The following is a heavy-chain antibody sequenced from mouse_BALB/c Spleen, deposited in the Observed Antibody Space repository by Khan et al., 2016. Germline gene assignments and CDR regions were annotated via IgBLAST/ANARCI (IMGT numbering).Heavy chain of an antibody. J-gene: IGHJ1*01. V-gene: IGHV1-87*01. Sequence: QVQLQQSGAELARPGASVKLSCKASGYTFTSYWMQWVKQRPGQGLEWIGAIYPGDGDTRYTQKFKGKATLTADKSSSTAYMQLSSLASEDSAVYYNERGWDGYFDDWGAGTTVTVSS. CDR2: IYPGDGDT. CDR1: GYTFTSYW. CDR3: ERGWDGYFDD. D-gene: IGHD2-3*01.